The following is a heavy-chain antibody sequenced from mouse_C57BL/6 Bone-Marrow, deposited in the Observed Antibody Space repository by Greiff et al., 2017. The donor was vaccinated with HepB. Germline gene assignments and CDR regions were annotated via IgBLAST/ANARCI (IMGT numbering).Heavy chain of an antibody. CDR3: TRGLRREAWFAY. V-gene: IGHV14-4*01. J-gene: IGHJ3*01. Sequence: EVKLMESGAELVRPGASVKLSCTASGFNIKDDYMHWVKQRPEQGLEWIGWIDPENGDTEYASKFQGKATITADTSSNTAYLQLSSLTSEDTAVYYCTRGLRREAWFAYWGQGSLVTVSA. CDR1: GFNIKDDY. D-gene: IGHD2-4*01. CDR2: IDPENGDT.